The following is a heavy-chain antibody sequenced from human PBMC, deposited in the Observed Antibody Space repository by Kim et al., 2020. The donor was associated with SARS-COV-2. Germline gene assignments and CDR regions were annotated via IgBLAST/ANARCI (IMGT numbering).Heavy chain of an antibody. Sequence: GESLKISCKGSGYSFTSYWIGWVRQMPGKGLEWMGIIYPGDSDTRYSPSFQGQVTISADKSISTAYLQWSSLKASDTAMYYCARLNTNSGSYLYYFDYWGQGTLVTVSS. J-gene: IGHJ4*02. CDR1: GYSFTSYW. D-gene: IGHD1-26*01. CDR2: IYPGDSDT. CDR3: ARLNTNSGSYLYYFDY. V-gene: IGHV5-51*01.